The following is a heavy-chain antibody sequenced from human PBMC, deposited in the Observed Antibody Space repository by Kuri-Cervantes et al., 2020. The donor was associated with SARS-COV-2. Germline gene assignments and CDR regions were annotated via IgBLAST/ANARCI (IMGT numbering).Heavy chain of an antibody. Sequence: ESLKISCAVYGGSFSGYYWSWIRQPPGKGLEWIGEINHSGSTNYNPSLKSRVTISVDTSKNQFSLKLSSVTAADTAVYYCARQGPSIAAPGRRWFDPWGQGTLVTVSS. CDR1: GGSFSGYY. CDR2: INHSGST. CDR3: ARQGPSIAAPGRRWFDP. V-gene: IGHV4-34*01. J-gene: IGHJ5*02. D-gene: IGHD6-6*01.